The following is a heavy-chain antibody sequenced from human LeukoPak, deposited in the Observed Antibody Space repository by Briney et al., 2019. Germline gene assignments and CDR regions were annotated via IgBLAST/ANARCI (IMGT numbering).Heavy chain of an antibody. Sequence: PSETLSPTCSVFADSMNNYYWTWIRQPPGKGLEWVGNMHPGGTTKFHPSLEGRVTMSIDTSNKQFSLRLRSVTAADTATYYCAKTGSLFGRFLDHWGPGALVIVSS. CDR1: ADSMNNYY. J-gene: IGHJ4*02. V-gene: IGHV4-59*01. D-gene: IGHD3-10*02. CDR3: AKTGSLFGRFLDH. CDR2: MHPGGTT.